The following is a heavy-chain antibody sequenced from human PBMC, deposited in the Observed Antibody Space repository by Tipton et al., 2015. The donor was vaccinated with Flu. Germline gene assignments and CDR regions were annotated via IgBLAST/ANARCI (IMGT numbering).Heavy chain of an antibody. CDR2: IYYRGST. Sequence: TLSLTCTVSGGSISSYYWSWIRQPPGKGLEWIGYIYYRGSTNYNPSLKSRVTISVDTSKNQFSLKLSSVTAADTAVYYCARHYYSSGWYGDYYYYMDVWGKGTTVTVSS. V-gene: IGHV4-59*01. CDR3: ARHYYSSGWYGDYYYYMDV. CDR1: GGSISSYY. J-gene: IGHJ6*03. D-gene: IGHD6-19*01.